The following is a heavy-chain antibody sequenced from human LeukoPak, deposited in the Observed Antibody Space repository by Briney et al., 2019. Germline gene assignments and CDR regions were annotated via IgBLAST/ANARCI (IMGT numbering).Heavy chain of an antibody. J-gene: IGHJ4*02. CDR2: IIPIIGTA. CDR3: ARDARYYYDSSGYHNFDY. CDR1: GGTFSSYA. V-gene: IGHV1-69*05. D-gene: IGHD3-22*01. Sequence: SVKVSCKASGGTFSSYAISWVRQAPGQGLEWMGGIIPIIGTANYAQKFQGRVTITTDESTSTAYMELSSLRPEDTAVYYCARDARYYYDSSGYHNFDYWGQGTLVTVSS.